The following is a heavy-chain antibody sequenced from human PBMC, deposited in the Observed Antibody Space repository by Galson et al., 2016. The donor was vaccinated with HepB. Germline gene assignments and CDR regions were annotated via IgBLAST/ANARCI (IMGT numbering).Heavy chain of an antibody. CDR1: GYTFTNYG. CDR3: ARRLGVVVTAVTDY. V-gene: IGHV1-18*01. J-gene: IGHJ4*02. Sequence: SVKVSCKASGYTFTNYGINWVRQAPGQGLEWMGWITAYNGNTYSAQRVQARVTMTTDTSTRTAYLELRSLRPDDTAVYYCARRLGVVVTAVTDYWGQGTLVTVSS. CDR2: ITAYNGNT. D-gene: IGHD2-21*02.